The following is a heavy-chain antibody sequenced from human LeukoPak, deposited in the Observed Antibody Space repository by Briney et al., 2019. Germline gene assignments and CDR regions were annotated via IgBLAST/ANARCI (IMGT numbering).Heavy chain of an antibody. CDR2: INPNSGGT. D-gene: IGHD3-3*01. Sequence: ASVKVSCKASGYTFTCYYMHWVRQAPGQGLELMGWINPNSGGTNYAQKFQGRVTMTRDTSISTAYMELSRLRSDDTAVYYCARPNFWSGYYQGYWGQGTLVTVSS. V-gene: IGHV1-2*02. CDR1: GYTFTCYY. J-gene: IGHJ4*02. CDR3: ARPNFWSGYYQGY.